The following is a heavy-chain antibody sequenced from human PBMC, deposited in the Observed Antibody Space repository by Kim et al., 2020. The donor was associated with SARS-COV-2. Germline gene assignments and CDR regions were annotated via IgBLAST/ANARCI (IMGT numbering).Heavy chain of an antibody. CDR1: GYTFTGYY. CDR2: INPNSGGT. Sequence: ASVKVSCKASGYTFTGYYMHWVRQAPGQGLEWMGWINPNSGGTNYAQKFQGRVTMTRDTSISTAYMELSRLRSDDTAVYYCARDPFYGSGSYDYWGQGTLVTVSS. CDR3: ARDPFYGSGSYDY. D-gene: IGHD3-10*01. V-gene: IGHV1-2*02. J-gene: IGHJ4*02.